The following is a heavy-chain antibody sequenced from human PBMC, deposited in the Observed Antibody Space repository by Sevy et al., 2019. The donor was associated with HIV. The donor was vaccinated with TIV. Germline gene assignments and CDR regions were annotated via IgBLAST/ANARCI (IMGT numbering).Heavy chain of an antibody. Sequence: ASVKVSCKASGYAFTSYGISWVRQAPGQGLEWMGWISAYNGNTNYAQKLQGRVTMTTDTSTRTAYMELRSLRSDDTAVYYCARANYYGSGSYYRRYYMDVWGKGTTVTVSS. CDR2: ISAYNGNT. CDR1: GYAFTSYG. V-gene: IGHV1-18*04. D-gene: IGHD3-10*01. CDR3: ARANYYGSGSYYRRYYMDV. J-gene: IGHJ6*03.